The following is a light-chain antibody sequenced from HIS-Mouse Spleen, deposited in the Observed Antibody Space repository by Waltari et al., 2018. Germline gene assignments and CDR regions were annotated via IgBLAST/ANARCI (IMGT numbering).Light chain of an antibody. V-gene: IGLV2-8*01. CDR3: SSYAGSNNLGV. J-gene: IGLJ2*01. CDR2: EVS. CDR1: SSDVGGYNY. Sequence: QSALTQPPSASGSPGQSVTISCTGTSSDVGGYNYVSWYQQHPGKAPKPMIYEVSKRPSWVPDRFSGSKSGNTASLTVYGLQAEDEADYYCSSYAGSNNLGVFGGGTKLTVL.